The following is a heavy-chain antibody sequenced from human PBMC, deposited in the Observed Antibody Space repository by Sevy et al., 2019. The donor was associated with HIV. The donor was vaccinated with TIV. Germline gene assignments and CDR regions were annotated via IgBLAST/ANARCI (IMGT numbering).Heavy chain of an antibody. Sequence: GGSLRLSCIASGFNFNDYAMHWVRQVPGKGLEWVSGINWFGTIIGYGDSVKGRFTISRDNARKSVYLEMNSLSPEDTALYYCAKDFAQGGTLNFYYYGMDFWGQGTTVTVSS. V-gene: IGHV3-9*01. CDR2: INWFGTII. D-gene: IGHD3-16*01. CDR3: AKDFAQGGTLNFYYYGMDF. J-gene: IGHJ6*02. CDR1: GFNFNDYA.